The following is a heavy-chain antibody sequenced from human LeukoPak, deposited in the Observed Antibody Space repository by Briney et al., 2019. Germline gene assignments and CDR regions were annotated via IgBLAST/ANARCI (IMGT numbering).Heavy chain of an antibody. D-gene: IGHD4-17*01. Sequence: SETLSLTCTVSGYSISSGYYWGWIRQPPGKGREWIGTLYHSGSTYYKPSFKSRFTISVDTSKNQFSLNLSSMTPADTAVDYCARGGILDYGDYLDYFDYWGRGTLVTVSS. CDR3: ARGGILDYGDYLDYFDY. CDR1: GYSISSGYY. V-gene: IGHV4-38-2*02. J-gene: IGHJ4*02. CDR2: LYHSGST.